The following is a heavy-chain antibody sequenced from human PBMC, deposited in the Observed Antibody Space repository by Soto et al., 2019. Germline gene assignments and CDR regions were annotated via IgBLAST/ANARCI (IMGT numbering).Heavy chain of an antibody. J-gene: IGHJ6*02. V-gene: IGHV3-30*18. CDR3: AKDRSSGPSGDSTAYYHNYYYGMDV. CDR1: GFTFSSYG. Sequence: GGSLRLSCAASGFTFSSYGMHWVRQAPGKGLEWVAVLSYDGTNKHYADSVKGRFTISRDNSKNTLYLQMNTLRAEDTAVYYCAKDRSSGPSGDSTAYYHNYYYGMDVWGQGTTVTVSS. CDR2: LSYDGTNK. D-gene: IGHD3-22*01.